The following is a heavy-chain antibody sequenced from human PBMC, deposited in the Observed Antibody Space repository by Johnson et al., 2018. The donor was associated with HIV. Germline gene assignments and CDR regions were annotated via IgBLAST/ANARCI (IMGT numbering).Heavy chain of an antibody. CDR1: GFTFSSYA. CDR3: ARGGAGTRRSADAFDI. CDR2: ISYDGSNK. D-gene: IGHD1-14*01. J-gene: IGHJ3*02. Sequence: QVQLVESGGGVVQPGRSLRLSCAASGFTFSSYAMHWVRQAPGKGLEWVAVISYDGSNKYYADSVKGRFTISRDNSKNTLYLPMNRLRAEDTAVYYCARGGAGTRRSADAFDIWGQGTMVTVSS. V-gene: IGHV3-30-3*01.